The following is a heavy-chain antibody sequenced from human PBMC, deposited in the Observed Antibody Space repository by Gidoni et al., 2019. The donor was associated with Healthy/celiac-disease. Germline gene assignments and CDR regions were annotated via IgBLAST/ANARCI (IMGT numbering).Heavy chain of an antibody. CDR3: ARGAYYYDSSGWGPWFDP. D-gene: IGHD3-22*01. CDR1: GGSVSSGSYY. CDR2: IYYSGST. Sequence: QVQLQESGPGLVKPSETLSLTCTVSGGSVSSGSYYWGWIRQPPGKGLEWIGYIYYSGSTNYNPSLKSRVTISVDTSKNQFSLKLSSVTAADTAVYYCARGAYYYDSSGWGPWFDPWGQGTLVTVSS. J-gene: IGHJ5*02. V-gene: IGHV4-61*01.